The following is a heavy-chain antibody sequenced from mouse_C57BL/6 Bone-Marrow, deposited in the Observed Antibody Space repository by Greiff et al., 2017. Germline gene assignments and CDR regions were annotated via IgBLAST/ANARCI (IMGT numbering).Heavy chain of an antibody. D-gene: IGHD6-5*01. CDR1: GYTFTNYW. J-gene: IGHJ4*01. V-gene: IGHV1-64*01. Sequence: QVQLQQPGAELVKPGASVKLSCKASGYTFTNYWMHWVKQRPGQGLEWIGMMHPNGGSPDYNEKFKSAATLSVATSSRTAYMELSSLTSEDSAVYSCARSYASAAYPMDYWGQGTSVTVSS. CDR3: ARSYASAAYPMDY. CDR2: MHPNGGSP.